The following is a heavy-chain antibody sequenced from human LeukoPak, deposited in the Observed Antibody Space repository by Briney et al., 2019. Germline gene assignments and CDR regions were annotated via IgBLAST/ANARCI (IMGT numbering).Heavy chain of an antibody. J-gene: IGHJ4*02. CDR2: IYYSGST. V-gene: IGHV4-39*06. CDR3: ARMARSYGSGSFRDSRYFDY. CDR1: GGSISSSSYY. D-gene: IGHD3-10*01. Sequence: PSETLSLTSTVSGGSISSSSYYWGWIRQPPGKGLEWIGSIYYSGSTYYNPSLKSRVTISVDTSKNQFTLKLSSVTAADTAVYYCARMARSYGSGSFRDSRYFDYWGQGTLVTVSS.